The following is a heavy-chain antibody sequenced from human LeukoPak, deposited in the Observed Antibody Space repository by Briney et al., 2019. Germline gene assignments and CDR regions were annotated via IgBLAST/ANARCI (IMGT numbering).Heavy chain of an antibody. D-gene: IGHD3-22*01. CDR3: ARRPLRYDSSGYYRSGFDY. V-gene: IGHV4-39*01. CDR1: GGSISSSSYY. J-gene: IGHJ4*02. Sequence: SETLSLTCTVSGGSISSSSYYWGWIRQPPGKGLEWIGSIYYSGSTYFNPSLKSRVTISVDTSKNQFSLQLSSVTAADTAVYYCARRPLRYDSSGYYRSGFDYWGQGTLVTVSS. CDR2: IYYSGST.